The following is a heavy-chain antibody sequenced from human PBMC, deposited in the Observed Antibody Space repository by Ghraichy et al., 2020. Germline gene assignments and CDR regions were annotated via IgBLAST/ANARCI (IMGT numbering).Heavy chain of an antibody. CDR1: GGSISSGGYY. CDR3: ARGYCGGDCQESYFDC. D-gene: IGHD2-21*02. CDR2: IYYSGST. V-gene: IGHV4-31*01. Sequence: SETLSLTCTVSGGSISSGGYYWSWIRQHPGQGLEYIGSIYYSGSTYYNPSLKSLVTISVDTSKNQFSLKLNSVTAADTAVYYCARGYCGGDCQESYFDCWGQGTLVTVSS. J-gene: IGHJ4*02.